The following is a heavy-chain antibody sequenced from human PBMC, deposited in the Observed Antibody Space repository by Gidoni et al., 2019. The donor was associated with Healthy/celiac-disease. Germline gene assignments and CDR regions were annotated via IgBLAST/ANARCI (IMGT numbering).Heavy chain of an antibody. Sequence: EVQLVESGGGLVKPGGSLRLSCAASGVTFSSYSMNWVRQAPGKGLEWVSSISSSSSYIYYADSVKGRFTISRDNAKNSLYLQMNSLRAEDTAVYYCARDLAAPMASYYYYYYGMDVWGQGTTVTVSS. J-gene: IGHJ6*02. V-gene: IGHV3-21*01. CDR2: ISSSSSYI. D-gene: IGHD6-13*01. CDR1: GVTFSSYS. CDR3: ARDLAAPMASYYYYYYGMDV.